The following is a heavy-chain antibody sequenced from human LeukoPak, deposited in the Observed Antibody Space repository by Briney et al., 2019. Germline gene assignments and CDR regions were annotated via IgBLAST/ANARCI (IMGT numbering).Heavy chain of an antibody. Sequence: SETLSLTCTVSGGSLSSYYWSWIRQPPGKGLEWIGYIYYSGSTNFNPSLTSRVPISVETSKNQFSLKLSSVTAADTAVYYCARVSGYDWESFYDYWGQGSLVTVSS. V-gene: IGHV4-59*01. CDR3: ARVSGYDWESFYDY. J-gene: IGHJ4*02. CDR1: GGSLSSYY. D-gene: IGHD5-12*01. CDR2: IYYSGST.